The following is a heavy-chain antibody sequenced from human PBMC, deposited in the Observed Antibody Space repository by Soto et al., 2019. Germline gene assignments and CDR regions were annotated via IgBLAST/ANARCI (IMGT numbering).Heavy chain of an antibody. Sequence: SETLSLTCTVSGGSISSGGYYWSWIRQHPGKGLEWIGYIYYSGSTYYNQPLKSRVTISVDTSKNQFSLKLSSVTAADTAVYYCARVQFVYYDILTGYQYYLDYWGQGTLVTVSS. CDR3: ARVQFVYYDILTGYQYYLDY. CDR1: GGSISSGGYY. CDR2: IYYSGST. D-gene: IGHD3-9*01. J-gene: IGHJ4*02. V-gene: IGHV4-31*03.